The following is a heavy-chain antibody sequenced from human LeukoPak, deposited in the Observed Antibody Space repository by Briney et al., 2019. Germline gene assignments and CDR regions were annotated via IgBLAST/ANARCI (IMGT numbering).Heavy chain of an antibody. D-gene: IGHD5-12*01. Sequence: SETLSLTCTVSGGSISSYYWSWIRQPPGKGLEWIGYIYYSGSTNYNPSLKSRITISVDQSKNQFSLKLSPVTAADTAVYYCASAGATGYYYYMDVWGKGTTVTVSS. CDR3: ASAGATGYYYYMDV. CDR2: IYYSGST. J-gene: IGHJ6*03. V-gene: IGHV4-59*01. CDR1: GGSISSYY.